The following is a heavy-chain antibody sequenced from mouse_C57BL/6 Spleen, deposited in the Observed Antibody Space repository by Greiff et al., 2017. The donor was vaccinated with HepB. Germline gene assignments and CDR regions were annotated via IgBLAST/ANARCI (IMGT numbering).Heavy chain of an antibody. J-gene: IGHJ4*01. Sequence: QVQLKESGPELVKPGASVKISCKASGYAFSSSWMNWVKQRPGKGLEWIGRIYPGDGDTNYNGKFKGKATLTADKSSSTAYMQLSSLTSEDSAVYFCARSGLMDYWGQGTSVTVSS. D-gene: IGHD3-2*02. CDR2: IYPGDGDT. V-gene: IGHV1-82*01. CDR1: GYAFSSSW. CDR3: ARSGLMDY.